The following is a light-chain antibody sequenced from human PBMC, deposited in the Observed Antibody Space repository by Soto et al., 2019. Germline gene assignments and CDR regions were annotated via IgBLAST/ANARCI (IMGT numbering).Light chain of an antibody. CDR1: SSNIGAGYD. CDR3: QSYDSSLSGAG. V-gene: IGLV1-40*01. CDR2: GNS. J-gene: IGLJ7*01. Sequence: QSVLTQPPSVSGAPGQRVTISCTGSSSNIGAGYDVHWYQQLPGTAPKLLIYGNSNRPSGVPDRFSGSKSGTSASLAITGLQAEDEADYYGQSYDSSLSGAGFGGGTQPTVL.